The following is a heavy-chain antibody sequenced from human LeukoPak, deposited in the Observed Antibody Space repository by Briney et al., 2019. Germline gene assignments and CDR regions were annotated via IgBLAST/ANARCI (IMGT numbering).Heavy chain of an antibody. CDR2: ISGSGGRT. J-gene: IGHJ4*02. CDR3: AMGTYFDY. D-gene: IGHD7-27*01. CDR1: GFTFSSYD. V-gene: IGHV3-23*01. Sequence: GGSLRLSCAASGFTFSSYDMTWVRQAPGKGLEWVSTISGSGGRTYYADSVKGRFTISRDSSKHTVFLQMNSLRAEDTAIYFCAMGTYFDYWGQGTLVTVS.